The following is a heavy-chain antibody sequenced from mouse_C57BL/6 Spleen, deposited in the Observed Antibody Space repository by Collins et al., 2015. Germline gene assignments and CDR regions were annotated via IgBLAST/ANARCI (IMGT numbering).Heavy chain of an antibody. J-gene: IGHJ3*01. CDR3: ARSPIYYGNPWFAY. CDR1: GYSITSDYA. CDR2: INYSGST. Sequence: DVQLQESGPGLVKPSQSLSLTCTVTGYSITSDYAWNWIRQFPGNKLEWTGYINYSGSTSYNPSLKSRISITRDTSKNQFFLQLNSVTTEDTATYYCARSPIYYGNPWFAYWGQGTLVTVSA. V-gene: IGHV3-2*02. D-gene: IGHD2-1*01.